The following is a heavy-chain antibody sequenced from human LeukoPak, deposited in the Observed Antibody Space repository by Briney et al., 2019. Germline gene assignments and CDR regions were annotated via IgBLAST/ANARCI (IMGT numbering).Heavy chain of an antibody. J-gene: IGHJ5*02. CDR3: ARVVSYCSSTSCYNAWFDP. CDR1: GGSFSGYY. D-gene: IGHD2-2*02. Sequence: SETLSLTCAVYGGSFSGYYWSWIRQPPGKGLEWIGYIYYSGSTNYNPSLKSRVTISVDTSKNQFSLKLSSVTAANTAVYYCARVVSYCSSTSCYNAWFDPWGQGTLVTVSS. V-gene: IGHV4-59*01. CDR2: IYYSGST.